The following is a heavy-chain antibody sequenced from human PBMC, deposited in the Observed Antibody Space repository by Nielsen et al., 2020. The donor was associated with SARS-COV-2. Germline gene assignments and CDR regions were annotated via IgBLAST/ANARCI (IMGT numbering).Heavy chain of an antibody. J-gene: IGHJ6*02. CDR3: ASRAAMPRVDYYYGMDV. D-gene: IGHD2-2*01. Sequence: GESLKISCAASGFTFSSYGMHWVRQAPGKGLEWVAVISYDGSNKYYADSVKGRFTISRDNSKNTLYLQMNSLRAEDTAVYYCASRAAMPRVDYYYGMDVWGQGTTVTVSS. CDR2: ISYDGSNK. V-gene: IGHV3-30*03. CDR1: GFTFSSYG.